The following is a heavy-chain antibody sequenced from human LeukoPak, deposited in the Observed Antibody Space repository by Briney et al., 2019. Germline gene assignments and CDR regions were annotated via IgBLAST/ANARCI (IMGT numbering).Heavy chain of an antibody. Sequence: SETLSLTCTVSGGSISSYYWSWIRQPPGKGLEWIGYIYYSGSTNYNPSLKGRVTISVDTSKNQFSLKLSSVTAADTAVYYCASGDFWSGDNYWGQGTLVTVSS. D-gene: IGHD3-3*01. CDR2: IYYSGST. CDR1: GGSISSYY. CDR3: ASGDFWSGDNY. V-gene: IGHV4-59*01. J-gene: IGHJ4*02.